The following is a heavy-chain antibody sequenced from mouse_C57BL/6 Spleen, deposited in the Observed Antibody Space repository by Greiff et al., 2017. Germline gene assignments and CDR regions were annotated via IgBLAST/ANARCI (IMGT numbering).Heavy chain of an antibody. V-gene: IGHV1-69*01. CDR1: GYTFTSYW. Sequence: VQLQQPGAELVMPGASVKLSCKASGYTFTSYWMHWVKQRPGQGLEWIGEIDPSDSYTNYNQKFKGKSTLTVDKSSSTAYMQLSSLTSEDSAVDYCARGGTTVVAKAMDYWGQGTSVTVSS. CDR2: IDPSDSYT. J-gene: IGHJ4*01. D-gene: IGHD1-1*01. CDR3: ARGGTTVVAKAMDY.